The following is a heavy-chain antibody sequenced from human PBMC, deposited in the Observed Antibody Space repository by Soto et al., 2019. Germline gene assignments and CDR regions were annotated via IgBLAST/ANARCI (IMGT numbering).Heavy chain of an antibody. CDR2: IYYSGST. CDR3: ALASYYDILTGYDDAFDI. V-gene: IGHV4-31*03. D-gene: IGHD3-9*01. CDR1: GGSISSGGYY. J-gene: IGHJ3*02. Sequence: QVQLQESGPGLVKPSQTLSLTCTVSGGSISSGGYYWSWIRQHPGKGLEWIGYIYYSGSTYYNPSRKSRVTVSVDTSKNQFSLKLSSVTAADTAVYYCALASYYDILTGYDDAFDIWGQGTMVTVSS.